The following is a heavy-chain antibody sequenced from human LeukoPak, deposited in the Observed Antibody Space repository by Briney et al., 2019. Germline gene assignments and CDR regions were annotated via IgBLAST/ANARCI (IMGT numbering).Heavy chain of an antibody. CDR2: ISWNSGSI. J-gene: IGHJ6*02. CDR1: GFTFSSYA. V-gene: IGHV3-9*01. CDR3: AKGGVYPYYYYYGMDV. D-gene: IGHD3-16*01. Sequence: GGSLRLSCAASGFTFSSYAMHWVRQAPGKGLEWVSGISWNSGSIGYADSVKGRFTISRDNAKNSLYLQMNSLRAEDTALYYCAKGGVYPYYYYYGMDVWGQGTTVTVSS.